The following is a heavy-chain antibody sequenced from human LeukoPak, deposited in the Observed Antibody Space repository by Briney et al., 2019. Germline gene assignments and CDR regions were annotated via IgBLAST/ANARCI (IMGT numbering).Heavy chain of an antibody. D-gene: IGHD3-3*01. CDR2: INPNSGGT. CDR1: GYTFTGYY. Sequence: GASVKVSCKASGYTFTGYYMHWVRQAPGQGLEWMGWINPNSGGTNYAQKFQGWVTMTRDTSISTAYMELSRLRSDDTAVYYCARDQADDFWSGWVVSDAFDIWGQGTMVTVSS. V-gene: IGHV1-2*04. CDR3: ARDQADDFWSGWVVSDAFDI. J-gene: IGHJ3*02.